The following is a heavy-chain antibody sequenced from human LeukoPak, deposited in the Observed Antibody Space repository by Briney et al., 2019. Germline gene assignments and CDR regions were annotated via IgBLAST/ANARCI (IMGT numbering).Heavy chain of an antibody. CDR1: GFTFSSYA. D-gene: IGHD6-13*01. Sequence: GGSLRLSCAASGFTFSSYAMSWVRQAPGKGLEWVSAISPSGNTIYYADSVKGRFTISRDNSKNTLYLQINSLRAEDTAVYYCAKDRDSSWTFNWFDPWGQGTLVTVSS. V-gene: IGHV3-23*01. J-gene: IGHJ5*02. CDR3: AKDRDSSWTFNWFDP. CDR2: ISPSGNTI.